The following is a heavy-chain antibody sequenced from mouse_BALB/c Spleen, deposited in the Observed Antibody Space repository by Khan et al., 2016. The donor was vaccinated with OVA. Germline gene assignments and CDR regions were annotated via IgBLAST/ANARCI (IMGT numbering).Heavy chain of an antibody. CDR3: ARIQGGDFDY. CDR1: GYSITSDYA. Sequence: EVKLLESGPGLVKPSQSLSLTCTVTGYSITSDYAWNWIRQFPGNKLEWMGYISYSGNTKYNPSLKSRISITRDTSKNQFFLQLNFVTIEDTATYYCARIQGGDFDYWGQGTTLKLSS. V-gene: IGHV3-2*02. D-gene: IGHD3-2*02. CDR2: ISYSGNT. J-gene: IGHJ2*01.